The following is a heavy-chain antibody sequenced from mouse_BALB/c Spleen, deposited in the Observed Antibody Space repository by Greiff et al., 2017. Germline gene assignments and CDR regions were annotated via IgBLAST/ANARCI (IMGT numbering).Heavy chain of an antibody. CDR3: ARDVPMDY. V-gene: IGHV3-6*02. J-gene: IGHJ4*01. Sequence: DVQLQESGPGLVKPSQSLSLTCSVTGYSINSDYYWNWIRQFPGNILEWMGYISYDGSNNYNPSLKNRISITRATSKNQFFLKLNAVTTEDTATYYCARDVPMDYWGQGTSVTVSS. CDR2: ISYDGSN. CDR1: GYSINSDYY.